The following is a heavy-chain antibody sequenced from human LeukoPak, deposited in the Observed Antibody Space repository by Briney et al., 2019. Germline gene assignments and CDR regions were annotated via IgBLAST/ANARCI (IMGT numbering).Heavy chain of an antibody. D-gene: IGHD3-10*01. Sequence: GGSLRLSCAASGFTFDDYGMSWVRQAPGKGLEWVSGINWNGGRTGYADSEKGRFTISRDNAKKSLYVQMNSLRAEDTALYYCAREYYGSGSYYNVGYWGQGTLVTVSS. CDR1: GFTFDDYG. V-gene: IGHV3-20*04. CDR2: INWNGGRT. CDR3: AREYYGSGSYYNVGY. J-gene: IGHJ4*02.